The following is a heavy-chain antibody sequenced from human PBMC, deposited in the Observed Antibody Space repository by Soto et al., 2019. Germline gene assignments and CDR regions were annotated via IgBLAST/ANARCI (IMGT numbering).Heavy chain of an antibody. CDR3: AHTGAWTSPFDN. V-gene: IGHV2-5*02. CDR2: IYWDDDK. J-gene: IGHJ4*02. CDR1: GFSLSTSGVG. D-gene: IGHD3-16*01. Sequence: QITLKESGPTLVKPTQTLTLTCTFSGFSLSTSGVGVGWIRQPQRKALEWLALIYWDDDKRFSPPLKCRLTFTKDTTKHQVVLTITNMDPMDTATYYCAHTGAWTSPFDNWGQVTLVTVSS.